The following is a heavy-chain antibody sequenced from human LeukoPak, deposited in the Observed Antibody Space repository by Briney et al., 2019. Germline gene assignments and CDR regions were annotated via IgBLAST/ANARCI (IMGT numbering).Heavy chain of an antibody. CDR2: ISGSGGST. Sequence: PGGSLRLSCAASGFTCSIYSMSWVRQAPGKGLEWVSAISGSGGSTYYADSVKGRFTISRDNSKNTLYLQMNSLRAEDTAVYYCAKVSSYYYYYGMDVWGQGTTVTVSS. D-gene: IGHD2-2*01. CDR3: AKVSSYYYYYGMDV. J-gene: IGHJ6*02. V-gene: IGHV3-23*01. CDR1: GFTCSIYS.